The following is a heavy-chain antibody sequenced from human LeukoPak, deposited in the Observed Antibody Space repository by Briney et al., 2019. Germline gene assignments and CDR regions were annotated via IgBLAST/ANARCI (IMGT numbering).Heavy chain of an antibody. D-gene: IGHD6-19*01. CDR2: INPNSGGA. Sequence: GPSVNVSCKTSGYTFTDDYLHWVRQAPGQGLQWMGRINPNSGGANFAQKFQGRVTLTRDTSISTAYMELSSLRSDDTAVYYCARDGWHSPNYWGQGTQVTVSS. CDR1: GYTFTDDY. V-gene: IGHV1-2*02. J-gene: IGHJ4*02. CDR3: ARDGWHSPNY.